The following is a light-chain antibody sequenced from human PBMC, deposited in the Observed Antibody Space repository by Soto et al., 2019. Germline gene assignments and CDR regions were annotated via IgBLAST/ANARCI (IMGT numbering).Light chain of an antibody. J-gene: IGKJ4*01. CDR2: DAS. Sequence: EIVLTQSPATLSLSPGKRATLSCRASQSVSSILAWYQQKPGQAPRLLIYDASNRATGIPARFSGSGSGTAFTLTISSLEAEDFAVYYCQQRSNWPLTFGGGTKVEIK. V-gene: IGKV3-11*01. CDR3: QQRSNWPLT. CDR1: QSVSSI.